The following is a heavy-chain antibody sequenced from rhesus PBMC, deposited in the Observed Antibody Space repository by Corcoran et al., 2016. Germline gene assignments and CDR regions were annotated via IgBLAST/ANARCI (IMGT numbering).Heavy chain of an antibody. CDR1: GFSLTTSGMG. CDR2: IYWGDGS. Sequence: QVTLKESGPALVKPTQTLTLTCTFSGFSLTTSGMGVGWIRQPPGTALEWLALIYWGDGSRYNSSLRSRLTISRDTSKSQVVLTMTDMDPVDTATYYCARRRSSGWPVGYYFDYWGQGLLVTVSS. J-gene: IGHJ4*01. D-gene: IGHD6-31*01. CDR3: ARRRSSGWPVGYYFDY. V-gene: IGHV2-174*01.